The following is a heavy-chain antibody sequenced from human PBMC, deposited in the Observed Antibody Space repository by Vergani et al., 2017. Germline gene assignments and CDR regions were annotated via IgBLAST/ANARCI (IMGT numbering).Heavy chain of an antibody. J-gene: IGHJ5*02. V-gene: IGHV4-34*11. CDR3: ARYNRGYSSSWFDP. D-gene: IGHD6-13*01. CDR1: GGSFSGYY. Sequence: QVQLQQWGAGLLKPSETLSLTCAVYGGSFSGYYWSWIRQPPGKGLEWIGYIYYSGSTNYNPSLKSRVTISVDTSKNQFSLKLSSVTAADTAVYYCARYNRGYSSSWFDPWGQGTLVTVSS. CDR2: IYYSGST.